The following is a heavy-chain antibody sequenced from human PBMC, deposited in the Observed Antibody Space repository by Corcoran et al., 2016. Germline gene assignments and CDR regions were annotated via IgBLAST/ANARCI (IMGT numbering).Heavy chain of an antibody. CDR1: GYTFTSYG. V-gene: IGHV1-18*01. Sequence: QVQLVQSGAEVKKPGASVKVSCKASGYTFTSYGISWVRQAPGQGLEWMGWISAYNGNTNYAQKLQGRVTMTTDTSTSTAYMVLRSLRSDDKAVYYCARVRFGSRLRGALASYYYYGMDVWGQGTTVTVSS. CDR3: ARVRFGSRLRGALASYYYYGMDV. J-gene: IGHJ6*02. CDR2: ISAYNGNT. D-gene: IGHD3-10*01.